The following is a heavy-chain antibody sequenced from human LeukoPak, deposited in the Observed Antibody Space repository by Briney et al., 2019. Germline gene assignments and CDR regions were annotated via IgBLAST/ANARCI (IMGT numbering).Heavy chain of an antibody. Sequence: ASVKVSCKASGYTFTSYAMHWVRQAPGQRLEWMGWINAGNGNTKYSQEFQGRVTMTADTSTSTAYMELRSLRSDDTAVYYCARDLYSRRMDYYGSGSFFAYWGQGTLVTVSS. CDR1: GYTFTSYA. J-gene: IGHJ4*02. V-gene: IGHV1-3*01. D-gene: IGHD3-10*01. CDR2: INAGNGNT. CDR3: ARDLYSRRMDYYGSGSFFAY.